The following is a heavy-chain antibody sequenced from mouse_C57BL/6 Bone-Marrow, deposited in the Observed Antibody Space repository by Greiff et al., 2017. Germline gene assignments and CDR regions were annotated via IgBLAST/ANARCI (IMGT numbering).Heavy chain of an antibody. CDR2: IDPSDSYT. V-gene: IGHV1-50*01. D-gene: IGHD2-14*01. J-gene: IGHJ2*01. CDR1: GYTFTSYW. CDR3: ARFRSYFDY. Sequence: QVQLQQPGAELVKPGASVKLSCKASGYTFTSYWMQWVKQRPGQGLEWIGEIDPSDSYTNYTQKFKGQPTLTVDTSSSTAYMQLSSLTSEDSAVYYCARFRSYFDYWGQGTTLTVSS.